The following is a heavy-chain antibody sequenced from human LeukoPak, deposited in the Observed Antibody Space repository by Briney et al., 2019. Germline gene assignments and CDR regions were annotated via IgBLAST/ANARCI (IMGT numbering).Heavy chain of an antibody. CDR3: ARARAYYYGSGSWRGFDP. CDR2: INHRGST. CDR1: GGSFSGYY. J-gene: IGHJ5*02. V-gene: IGHV4-34*01. D-gene: IGHD3-10*01. Sequence: SETLSLTCAVYGGSFSGYYWSWLRQPPGKGLEWIGEINHRGSTNYNPSLKSRVTISVDTSKNQFSLKLSSVTAADTAVYYCARARAYYYGSGSWRGFDPWGQGTLVTVSS.